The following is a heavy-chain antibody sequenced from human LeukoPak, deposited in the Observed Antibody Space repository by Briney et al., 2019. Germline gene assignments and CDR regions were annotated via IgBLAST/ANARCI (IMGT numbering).Heavy chain of an antibody. D-gene: IGHD6-19*01. V-gene: IGHV4-59*01. CDR1: SGSISSYY. CDR3: ARRTLYSSGWLPDY. Sequence: SETLSLTCTVSSGSISSYYWSWIRQPPGKGLEWIGYIYYSGSTNYNPSLKSRVTISVDTSKNQFSLKLSSVTAADTAVYYCARRTLYSSGWLPDYWGQGTLVTVSS. J-gene: IGHJ4*02. CDR2: IYYSGST.